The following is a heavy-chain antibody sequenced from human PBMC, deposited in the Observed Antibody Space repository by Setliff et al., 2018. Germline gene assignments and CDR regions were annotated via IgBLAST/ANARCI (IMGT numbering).Heavy chain of an antibody. CDR1: RFTFSSYS. CDR2: ISSSSVYI. V-gene: IGHV3-21*04. J-gene: IGHJ4*02. D-gene: IGHD5-12*01. CDR3: ARDVLSYTAYHWLNF. Sequence: PGGSLRLSCVASRFTFSSYSMNWVRQAPGKGLEWVSSISSSSVYIYYADSVKGRFTVSRDNAANSVSLRMSSLSPEDTAVYFCARDVLSYTAYHWLNFWGPGALVTV.